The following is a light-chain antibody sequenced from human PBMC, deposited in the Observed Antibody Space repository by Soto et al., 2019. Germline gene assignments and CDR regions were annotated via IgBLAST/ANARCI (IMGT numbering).Light chain of an antibody. CDR2: AAS. CDR3: QQYNNWHPLT. V-gene: IGKV1-39*01. Sequence: DIQMTQSPSALSASVGDRVTITCRASQSITNYLKWYQHKPGQAPTLLIYAASTSQAGVPSRFRGSGCGTESNLTISSIQSKDFAVYYCQQYNNWHPLTFGGGTKVDIK. J-gene: IGKJ4*01. CDR1: QSITNY.